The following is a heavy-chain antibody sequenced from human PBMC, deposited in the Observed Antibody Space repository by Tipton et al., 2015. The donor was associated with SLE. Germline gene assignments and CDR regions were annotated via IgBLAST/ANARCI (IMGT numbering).Heavy chain of an antibody. J-gene: IGHJ4*02. CDR3: ARDSKDGTDFES. D-gene: IGHD5-24*01. CDR1: GDSISSGMYY. CDR2: INYSGST. Sequence: TLSLTCAVFGDSISSGMYYWNWLRQLPGKGLEWIGYINYSGSTYYNPSLESRISMSIDTSKNEFSLKMKSVSVADTAIYYCARDSKDGTDFESWGQGSLVTVPA. V-gene: IGHV4-31*11.